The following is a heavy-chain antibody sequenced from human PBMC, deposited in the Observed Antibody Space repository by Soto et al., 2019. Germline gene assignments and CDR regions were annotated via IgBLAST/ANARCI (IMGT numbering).Heavy chain of an antibody. CDR2: ISGSGGST. V-gene: IGHV3-23*01. CDR3: AKPSVPRPRKTVTFDF. CDR1: GFTFSSYA. J-gene: IGHJ5*01. D-gene: IGHD4-17*01. Sequence: EVQLLESGGGLVQPGGSLRLSCAASGFTFSSYAMSWVRQAPGKGLEWVSAISGSGGSTYYADSVKGRFTISGDNSKNTLYLRMNSVRAEETAVYYCAKPSVPRPRKTVTFDFWGQGTLFTVSS.